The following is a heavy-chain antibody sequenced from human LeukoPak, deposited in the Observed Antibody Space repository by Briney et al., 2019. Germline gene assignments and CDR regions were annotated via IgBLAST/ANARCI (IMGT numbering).Heavy chain of an antibody. V-gene: IGHV3-21*01. Sequence: GGSLRLSCAASGFTFSRYSINWVRQAPGKGLEWVSSISSSSSYIYYADSVKGRFTISRDNAKNSLYLQMNSLRAEDTAVYYCAIYYDSSGYFDYWGQGALVTVSS. CDR2: ISSSSSYI. CDR1: GFTFSRYS. J-gene: IGHJ4*02. D-gene: IGHD3-22*01. CDR3: AIYYDSSGYFDY.